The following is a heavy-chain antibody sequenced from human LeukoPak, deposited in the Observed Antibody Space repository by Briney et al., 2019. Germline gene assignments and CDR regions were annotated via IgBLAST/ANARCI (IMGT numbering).Heavy chain of an antibody. Sequence: PGGSLRLSCAASGFTFSSYGMHWVRQAPGKGLEWVAVISYDGSNKYYADSVKGRFTISRGNSKNTLYLQMNSLRAEDTAVYYCAKPVGVMAYFDYWGQGTLVTVSS. D-gene: IGHD3-10*01. J-gene: IGHJ4*02. CDR2: ISYDGSNK. CDR1: GFTFSSYG. CDR3: AKPVGVMAYFDY. V-gene: IGHV3-30*18.